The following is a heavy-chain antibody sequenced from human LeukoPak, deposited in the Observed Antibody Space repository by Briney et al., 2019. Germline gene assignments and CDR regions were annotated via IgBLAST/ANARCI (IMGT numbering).Heavy chain of an antibody. CDR2: MNPNSGNT. CDR3: ARRAVGNSYYSYMDV. D-gene: IGHD6-19*01. J-gene: IGHJ6*03. V-gene: IGHV1-8*02. CDR1: GYTFTGYY. Sequence: ASVKVSCKASGYTFTGYYMHWVRQAPGKGLEWMGWMNPNSGNTAYAQNFQGRVTITSNTSISTAYMDLTSLRSEDTAVYYCARRAVGNSYYSYMDVWGKGTTVTVSS.